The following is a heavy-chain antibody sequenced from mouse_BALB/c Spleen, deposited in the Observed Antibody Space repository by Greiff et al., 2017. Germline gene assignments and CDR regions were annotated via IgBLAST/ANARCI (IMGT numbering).Heavy chain of an antibody. CDR2: ISDGGSYT. CDR1: GFTFSDYY. D-gene: IGHD2-1*01. CDR3: ARSYGNFYYYAMDY. V-gene: IGHV5-4*02. J-gene: IGHJ4*01. Sequence: EVMLVESGGGLVKPGGSLKLSCAASGFTFSDYYMYWVRQTPEKRLEWVATISDGGSYTYYPDSVKGRFTISRDNAKYNLYLQMSSLKSEDTAMYYCARSYGNFYYYAMDYWGQGTSVTVSS.